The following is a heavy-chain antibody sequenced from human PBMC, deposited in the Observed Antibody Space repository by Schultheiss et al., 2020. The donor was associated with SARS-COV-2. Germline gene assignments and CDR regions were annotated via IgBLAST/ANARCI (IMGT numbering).Heavy chain of an antibody. D-gene: IGHD1-1*01. CDR3: ACSGTTGTTFDY. CDR2: IYYSGST. Sequence: SETLSLTCTVSGGSVRSYFWSWIRQPPGKGLEWIGYIYYSGSTYYNPSLKSRVTISVDTSKNQFSLKLSSVTAADTAVYYGACSGTTGTTFDYWGQGTLVTVSS. J-gene: IGHJ4*02. CDR1: GGSVRSYF. V-gene: IGHV4-59*02.